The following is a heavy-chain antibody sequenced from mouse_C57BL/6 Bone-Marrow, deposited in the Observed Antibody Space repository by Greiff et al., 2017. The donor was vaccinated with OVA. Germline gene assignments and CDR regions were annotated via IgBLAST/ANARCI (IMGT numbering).Heavy chain of an antibody. V-gene: IGHV1-55*01. D-gene: IGHD3-2*02. CDR2: IYPGSGSP. CDR1: GYPFTSYW. Sequence: QVQLQQPGAELVKPGASVKMSCKASGYPFTSYWITWVKQRPGQGLEWIGDIYPGSGSPNYNEKFTSTATLPVTTSSSTAYMQLSSLTSEDSAVYYWARGDSAGPDYWGQGTTLTVSS. J-gene: IGHJ2*01. CDR3: ARGDSAGPDY.